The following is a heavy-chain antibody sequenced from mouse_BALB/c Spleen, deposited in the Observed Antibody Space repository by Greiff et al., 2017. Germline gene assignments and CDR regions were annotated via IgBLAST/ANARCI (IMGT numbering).Heavy chain of an antibody. CDR2: INPSTGYT. CDR3: AGNPFAY. V-gene: IGHV1-7*01. CDR1: GYTFTSYW. J-gene: IGHJ3*01. Sequence: QVQLQQSGAELAKPGASVKMSCKASGYTFTSYWMHWVKQRPGQGLEWIGYINPSTGYTEYNQKFKDKATLTADKSSSTAYMQLSSLTSEDSAVYYCAGNPFAYWGQGTLVTVSA. D-gene: IGHD2-1*01.